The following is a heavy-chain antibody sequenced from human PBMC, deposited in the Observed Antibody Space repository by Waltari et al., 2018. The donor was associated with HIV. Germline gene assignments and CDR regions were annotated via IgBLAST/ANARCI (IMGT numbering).Heavy chain of an antibody. Sequence: EVQLVESGGGLVQPGGSLRLSCAASGLTFSSYWMSWVRKAPGKGVEWVANIKQDGSEKYYVDSVKGRFTISRDNAKNSLYLQMNSLRAEDTAVYYCASLEIVDLWGQGTLVTVSS. CDR3: ASLEIVDL. D-gene: IGHD5-12*01. V-gene: IGHV3-7*01. CDR1: GLTFSSYW. J-gene: IGHJ5*02. CDR2: IKQDGSEK.